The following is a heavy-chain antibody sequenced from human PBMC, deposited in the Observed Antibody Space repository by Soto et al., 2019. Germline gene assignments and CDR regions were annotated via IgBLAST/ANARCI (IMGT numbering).Heavy chain of an antibody. J-gene: IGHJ6*02. V-gene: IGHV3-21*01. CDR2: ISGSGSYI. Sequence: PEGSLRLSCEASRFTFSNYNMNWVRQAPGKGLEWVSSISGSGSYIFYTDSVKGRFTISRDNAKNSLYLQMNSLRVEDTAVYYCARDLTTAGRTYYLYGMDVWGQGTTVTVSS. D-gene: IGHD3-3*01. CDR1: RFTFSNYN. CDR3: ARDLTTAGRTYYLYGMDV.